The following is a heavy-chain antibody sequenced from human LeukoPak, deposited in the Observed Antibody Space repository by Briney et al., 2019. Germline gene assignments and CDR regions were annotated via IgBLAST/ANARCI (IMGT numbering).Heavy chain of an antibody. V-gene: IGHV3-7*01. Sequence: PGGSLRLSCAASGFTFSSYWMSWVRQAPGKGLEWVANIKQDGSEKYYVDSVKGRFTISRDNAKNSLYLQMNSLRAEDTAVYYCARDDAYYDFWSGYSPGPPNYWGQGTLVTVSS. J-gene: IGHJ4*02. D-gene: IGHD3-3*01. CDR1: GFTFSSYW. CDR2: IKQDGSEK. CDR3: ARDDAYYDFWSGYSPGPPNY.